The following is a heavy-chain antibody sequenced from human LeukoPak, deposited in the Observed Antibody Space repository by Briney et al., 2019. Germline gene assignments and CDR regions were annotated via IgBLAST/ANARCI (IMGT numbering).Heavy chain of an antibody. D-gene: IGHD1-26*01. CDR3: ARVLAEWELNYYYYHMDV. CDR2: INHSGST. Sequence: PAETLSLTCAVYGGSFSGYYWSWIRQTPGKGLEWIGEINHSGSTNYNASLKSRVTMSVDTSKNQFSLKLSSVTAADMALYYCARVLAEWELNYYYYHMDVWAKGPRSPSP. CDR1: GGSFSGYY. J-gene: IGHJ6*03. V-gene: IGHV4-34*01.